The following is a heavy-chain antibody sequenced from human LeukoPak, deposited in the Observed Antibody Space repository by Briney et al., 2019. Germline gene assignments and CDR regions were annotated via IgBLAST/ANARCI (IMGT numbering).Heavy chain of an antibody. V-gene: IGHV4-59*01. Sequence: PSETLSLTCTVSGGSISSYYWSWIRQPPGKGLEWIGYIYYSGSTNYNPSLKSRVTISVDTSKNQFSLKLSSVTAADTAVYYCARVYCSGGSCYSGLFDYWGQGTLVTVSS. CDR2: IYYSGST. D-gene: IGHD2-15*01. CDR3: ARVYCSGGSCYSGLFDY. J-gene: IGHJ4*02. CDR1: GGSISSYY.